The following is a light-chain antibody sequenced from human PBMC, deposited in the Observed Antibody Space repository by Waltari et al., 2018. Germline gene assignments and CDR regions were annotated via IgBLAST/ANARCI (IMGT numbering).Light chain of an antibody. CDR3: QQYDGEVVT. CDR1: PSVTSIS. V-gene: IGKV3-20*01. Sequence: EIVLTQSPGTLSLSPGERATLPCRASPSVTSISLTWYQQKLGQAPRLLICGTSTRATGIPDRFSGSGSGTDFTLTISRLEPEDFAVYYCQQYDGEVVTFGGGTKVEI. CDR2: GTS. J-gene: IGKJ4*01.